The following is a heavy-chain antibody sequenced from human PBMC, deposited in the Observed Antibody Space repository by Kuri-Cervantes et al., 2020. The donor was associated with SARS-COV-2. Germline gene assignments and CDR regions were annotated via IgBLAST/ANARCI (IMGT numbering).Heavy chain of an antibody. Sequence: GSLRLSCTVSGYSISSGYYWSWIRQPAGKGLEWIGRIYTSGSTNYNPSLKSRVTMSVDTSKNQFSLKLSSVTAADTAVYYCARTASTVTTNPYRYYFDYWGQGTLVTVSS. CDR3: ARTASTVTTNPYRYYFDY. CDR2: IYTSGST. CDR1: GYSISSGYY. V-gene: IGHV4-4*07. D-gene: IGHD4-11*01. J-gene: IGHJ4*02.